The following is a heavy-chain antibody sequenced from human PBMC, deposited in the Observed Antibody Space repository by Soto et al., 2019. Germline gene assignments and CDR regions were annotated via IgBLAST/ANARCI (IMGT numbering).Heavy chain of an antibody. Sequence: QVQLVQSGAEVKKPGASLKVSYKASGYSFTSYAMHWVRQAPGQRLEWMGWINAGNGNTKYSQKFQGRVTITRDTSASTAYMELSSLRSEDTAVYYCASSRITMVPYGMDVWGQGTTVTVSS. D-gene: IGHD3-10*01. CDR2: INAGNGNT. J-gene: IGHJ6*02. V-gene: IGHV1-3*01. CDR3: ASSRITMVPYGMDV. CDR1: GYSFTSYA.